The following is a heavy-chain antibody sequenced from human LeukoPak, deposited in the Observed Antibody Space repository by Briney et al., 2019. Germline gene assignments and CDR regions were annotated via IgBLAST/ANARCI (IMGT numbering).Heavy chain of an antibody. J-gene: IGHJ3*02. CDR3: AKDRLLWFGDNAFDI. D-gene: IGHD3-10*01. CDR1: GFTFSGSA. V-gene: IGHV3-73*01. CDR2: IRSKANSYAT. Sequence: GGSLRLSCTASGFTFSGSAMHWVRQASGKGLEWVGRIRSKANSYATVYAASVKGRFTISRDNSKNTLYLQMNSLRAEDTAVYYCAKDRLLWFGDNAFDIWGQGTMVTVSS.